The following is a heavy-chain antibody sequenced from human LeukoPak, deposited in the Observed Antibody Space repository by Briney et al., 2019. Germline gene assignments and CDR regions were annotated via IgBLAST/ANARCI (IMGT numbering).Heavy chain of an antibody. D-gene: IGHD6-13*01. V-gene: IGHV1-69*13. CDR2: IIPIFGTA. CDR3: ARERHGYSSSWYSGWFDP. J-gene: IGHJ5*02. CDR1: GGTFSSYA. Sequence: SVKVSCKASGGTFSSYAISWVRQAPGQGLEWMGGIIPIFGTANYAQKFQGRVTITADESTSTAYMELSSLRSEDTAVYYCARERHGYSSSWYSGWFDPWGQGTLVTVSS.